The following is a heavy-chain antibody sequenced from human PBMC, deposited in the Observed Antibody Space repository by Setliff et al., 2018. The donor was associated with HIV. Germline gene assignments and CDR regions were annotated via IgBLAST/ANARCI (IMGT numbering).Heavy chain of an antibody. D-gene: IGHD6-19*01. CDR3: ARQPGYSSGWYFTASGFDP. CDR2: IHHSGNT. J-gene: IGHJ5*02. CDR1: GYSISDGYY. Sequence: PSETLSLTCSVSGYSISDGYYWGWIRQPPGKGPEWIGSIHHSGNTYYNPSLKSRVTISADTSKNEFFLKLTSVTAADTAVYYCARQPGYSSGWYFTASGFDPWGQGTLVTVSS. V-gene: IGHV4-38-2*01.